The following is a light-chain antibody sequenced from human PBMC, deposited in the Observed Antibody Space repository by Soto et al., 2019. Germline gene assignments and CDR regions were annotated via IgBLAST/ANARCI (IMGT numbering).Light chain of an antibody. CDR1: QSLVYSDGNTY. V-gene: IGKV2-30*01. Sequence: DVVMTQSPLSLPVTLGQPASISCRSSQSLVYSDGNTYLNWFQQRPGQSPRRLIYKVSNRDSGVPDRFGGSGSGTDFTLKISRVEAEDVGVYYCMQGTHWPPRIAFGPGTKVDIK. CDR3: MQGTHWPPRIA. CDR2: KVS. J-gene: IGKJ3*01.